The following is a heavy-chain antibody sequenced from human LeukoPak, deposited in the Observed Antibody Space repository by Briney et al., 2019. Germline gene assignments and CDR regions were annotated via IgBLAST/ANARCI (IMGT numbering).Heavy chain of an antibody. CDR3: ALIAVAGKLIDY. CDR2: IFYSGST. Sequence: SETLSLACTVSGGSISSYYWSWIRQPPGKGLEGIGYIFYSGSTNYNPPLKSRVTISIDTSKNQFSLKLSSVTPADTAVYYCALIAVAGKLIDYWGQGTLVTVSS. J-gene: IGHJ4*02. CDR1: GGSISSYY. D-gene: IGHD6-19*01. V-gene: IGHV4-59*01.